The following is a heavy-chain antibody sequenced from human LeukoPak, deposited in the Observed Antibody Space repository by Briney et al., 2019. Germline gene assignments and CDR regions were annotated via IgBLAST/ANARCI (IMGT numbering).Heavy chain of an antibody. V-gene: IGHV4-4*07. D-gene: IGHD3-16*02. CDR1: GGSISSYY. CDR3: ARGYDYVWGSYPREAFDI. Sequence: SETLSLTCTVSGGSISSYYWSWIRQPAGKGLEWIGRIYTSGSTNYNPSLKSRVTMSVDTSKNQFSLKLSSVTAADTAVYYCARGYDYVWGSYPREAFDIWGQGTMVTVSS. J-gene: IGHJ3*02. CDR2: IYTSGST.